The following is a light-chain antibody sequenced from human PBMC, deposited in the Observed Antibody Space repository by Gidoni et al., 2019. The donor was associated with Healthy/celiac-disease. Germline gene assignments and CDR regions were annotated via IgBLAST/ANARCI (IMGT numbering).Light chain of an antibody. CDR2: AAS. CDR3: QQSYSTPWT. J-gene: IGKJ1*01. V-gene: IGKV1-39*01. CDR1: QSISSY. Sequence: DIQMTQSPSSLSASVGDRVTITCRASQSISSYLNWYQQKPGKAPKLLIYAASSLQSGVPSRFSGSGSGTDFTLTISRLQPEDFATYYCQQSYSTPWTFGQGPKVEFK.